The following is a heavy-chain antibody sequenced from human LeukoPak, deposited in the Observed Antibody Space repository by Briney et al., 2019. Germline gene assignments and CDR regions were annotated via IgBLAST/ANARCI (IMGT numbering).Heavy chain of an antibody. J-gene: IGHJ4*02. CDR2: ISWNSGII. Sequence: GGSLRLSCAASGFTFDDYAMHWVRQAPGKGLEWVSGISWNSGIIGYADSVKGRFTISRDNAKNSLYLQMNSLRAEETSVDFCVRGSDSTPSYYDSSGYYYFDYCSQGTLVTVYS. D-gene: IGHD3-22*01. V-gene: IGHV3-9*01. CDR1: GFTFDDYA. CDR3: VRGSDSTPSYYDSSGYYYFDY.